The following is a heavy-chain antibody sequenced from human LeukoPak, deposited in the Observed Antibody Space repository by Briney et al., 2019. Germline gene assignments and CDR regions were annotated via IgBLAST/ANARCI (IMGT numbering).Heavy chain of an antibody. CDR1: GFHFSAYD. CDR3: AGYGDYPY. Sequence: GGSLRLSCAASGFHFSAYDMHWVRQAQGEGLEWAAYFGHSGTIYYADSVRGRFTISRDNAKNSLHLQMNSLRADDTAVYYCAGYGDYPYWGQGTPVTVSS. CDR2: FGHSGTI. J-gene: IGHJ4*02. V-gene: IGHV3-69-1*01. D-gene: IGHD4-17*01.